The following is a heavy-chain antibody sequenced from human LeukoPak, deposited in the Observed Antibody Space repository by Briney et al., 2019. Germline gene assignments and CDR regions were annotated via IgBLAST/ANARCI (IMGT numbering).Heavy chain of an antibody. CDR1: GGSFSGYY. CDR2: INHSGST. Sequence: KPSETLSLTCAVYGGSFSGYYWSWIRQPPGKGLESIGEINHSGSTNYNPSLKSRVTISVDTSKNQFSLKLSSVIAADTAVYYCARTTEGYCSSASCFGFSYSYYMDVWGKGTTVTISS. CDR3: ARTTEGYCSSASCFGFSYSYYMDV. J-gene: IGHJ6*03. D-gene: IGHD2-2*01. V-gene: IGHV4-34*01.